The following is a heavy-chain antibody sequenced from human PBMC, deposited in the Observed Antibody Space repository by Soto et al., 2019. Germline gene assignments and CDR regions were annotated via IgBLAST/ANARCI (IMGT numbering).Heavy chain of an antibody. Sequence: GGSLRLSCAASRFTFSSYEMNWVRQAPGKGLEWVSYISSSGSTIYYADSVKGRFTISRDNAKNSLYLQMNSLRAEDTAVYYCAKGYSGYDWEGAYYYYGMDVWGQGTTVTVSS. CDR3: AKGYSGYDWEGAYYYYGMDV. D-gene: IGHD5-12*01. V-gene: IGHV3-48*03. CDR2: ISSSGSTI. J-gene: IGHJ6*02. CDR1: RFTFSSYE.